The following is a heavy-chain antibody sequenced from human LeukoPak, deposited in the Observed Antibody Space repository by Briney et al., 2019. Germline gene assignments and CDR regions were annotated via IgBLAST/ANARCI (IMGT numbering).Heavy chain of an antibody. Sequence: SETPSLTCAVYGGSFSGYYWSWIRQLPGKGLEWIGEINHSGSTNYNPSLKSRVTISVDTSKNQFSLKLSSVTAADTAVYYCARARPYYFDYWGQGTLVTVSS. CDR1: GGSFSGYY. CDR2: INHSGST. V-gene: IGHV4-34*01. CDR3: ARARPYYFDY. J-gene: IGHJ4*02.